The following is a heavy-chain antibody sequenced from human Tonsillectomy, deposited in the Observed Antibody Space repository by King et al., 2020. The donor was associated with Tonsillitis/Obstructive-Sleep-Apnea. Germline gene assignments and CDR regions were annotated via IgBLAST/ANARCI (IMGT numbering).Heavy chain of an antibody. Sequence: QLVQSGAEVKKPGESLKISCKGSGYSFTSYWIAWVRQMPGKGLEWVSGISWNSGSIAYADSVKGRFTISRDNAKNSLYLQMKSLRAEDTALYYCAKDLIIAVSGTPGDAFDIWGQGTMVTVSS. CDR3: AKDLIIAVSGTPGDAFDI. CDR2: ISWNSGSI. CDR1: GYSFTSYW. D-gene: IGHD6-19*01. J-gene: IGHJ3*02. V-gene: IGHV3-9*01.